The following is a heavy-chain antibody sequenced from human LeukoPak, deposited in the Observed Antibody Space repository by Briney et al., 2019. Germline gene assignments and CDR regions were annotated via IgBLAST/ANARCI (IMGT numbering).Heavy chain of an antibody. Sequence: GGSLRLSCVASGFTFSSYWMNWVRQAPGRGLEWVANIKYDGREKYYVDSVKGRFTISRDNAKNSLYLEMNSLRAEDTAVYYCARDHTEPGVIFDYWGQGTLVTVSS. CDR2: IKYDGREK. V-gene: IGHV3-7*05. J-gene: IGHJ4*02. D-gene: IGHD3-10*01. CDR1: GFTFSSYW. CDR3: ARDHTEPGVIFDY.